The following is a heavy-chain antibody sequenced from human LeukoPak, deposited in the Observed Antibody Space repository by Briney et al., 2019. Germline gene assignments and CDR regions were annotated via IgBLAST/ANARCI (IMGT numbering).Heavy chain of an antibody. Sequence: PSESLSLTCAVYGGSFSGYYWSWIRQPPGKGLEWIGEINHSGSTNYNPSLKSRVTISVDTSKNQFSLKLSSVTAADTAVYYCARVMVVTALYYFDYWGQGTLVTVSS. CDR3: ARVMVVTALYYFDY. J-gene: IGHJ4*02. V-gene: IGHV4-34*01. D-gene: IGHD2-21*02. CDR2: INHSGST. CDR1: GGSFSGYY.